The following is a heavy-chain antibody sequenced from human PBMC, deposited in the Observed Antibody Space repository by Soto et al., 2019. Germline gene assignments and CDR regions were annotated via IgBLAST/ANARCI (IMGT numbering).Heavy chain of an antibody. Sequence: QVQVVESGGGVVQPGRSLKLSCAASGLTFSNYGMHWVRQAPGKGLEWVAVISHDETYKDYADSVRGRFTISRDNSENTLYLQMISLRAQDAAVYFCARDIWRDGYRYFDYWGQGTLVTVSS. CDR1: GLTFSNYG. V-gene: IGHV3-33*01. D-gene: IGHD5-12*01. J-gene: IGHJ4*02. CDR3: ARDIWRDGYRYFDY. CDR2: ISHDETYK.